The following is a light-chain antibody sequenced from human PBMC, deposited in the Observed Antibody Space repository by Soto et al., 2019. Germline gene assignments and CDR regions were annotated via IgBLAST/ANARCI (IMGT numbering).Light chain of an antibody. CDR2: EDT. Sequence: QSALTQPASVSGSRGQSITISCTGTSGDVGKYNLVSWYQQYPGKAPKLLIYEDTKRPSGVSHRFSGSKSGNTASLTISGLQTEDEADYYCCSYAGFSTVVFGGGTKLTVL. CDR1: SGDVGKYNL. J-gene: IGLJ2*01. V-gene: IGLV2-23*01. CDR3: CSYAGFSTVV.